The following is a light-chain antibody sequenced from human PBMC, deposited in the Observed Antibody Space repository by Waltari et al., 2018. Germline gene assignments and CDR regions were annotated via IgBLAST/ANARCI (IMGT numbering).Light chain of an antibody. CDR1: QYISNY. Sequence: DIQLTQSPASLSAYVGDRVTITCRASQYISNYLNWYQQQPGKAPKLLIYAASNLRSGVPSRFSASASGTDFTLTINSLQPEDFVTYYCQQSYTSPEVTFGGGTKME. V-gene: IGKV1-39*01. CDR2: AAS. CDR3: QQSYTSPEVT. J-gene: IGKJ4*01.